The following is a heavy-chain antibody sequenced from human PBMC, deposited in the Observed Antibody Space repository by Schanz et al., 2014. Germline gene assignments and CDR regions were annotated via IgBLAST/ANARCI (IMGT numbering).Heavy chain of an antibody. J-gene: IGHJ6*04. CDR3: EREVSSGSYAAVTCYIDV. D-gene: IGHD6-25*01. V-gene: IGHV3-30-3*01. CDR1: GFTFHTYD. CDR2: ISHDGHRD. Sequence: VHLEESGGGVVQPGRSLRLSCAASGFTFHTYDMHWVRQAPGKGLEWVAQISHDGHRDFYADSVKGRFTVSRDNNWKTLSQPKNTLRSDENTIYHCEREVSSGSYAAVTCYIDVWGKGTTVTVSS.